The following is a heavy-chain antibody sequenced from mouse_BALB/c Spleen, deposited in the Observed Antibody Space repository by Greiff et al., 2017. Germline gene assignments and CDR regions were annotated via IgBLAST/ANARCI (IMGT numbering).Heavy chain of an antibody. Sequence: VKLMESGAELVRPGTSVKVSCKASGYAFTNYLIEWVKQRPGQGLEWIGVINPGSGGTNYNEKFKGKATLTADKSSSTAYMQLSSLTSDDSAVHFCARLLHYYFDYWGQGTTLTVSS. D-gene: IGHD1-1*01. CDR3: ARLLHYYFDY. V-gene: IGHV1-54*01. CDR1: GYAFTNYL. J-gene: IGHJ2*01. CDR2: INPGSGGT.